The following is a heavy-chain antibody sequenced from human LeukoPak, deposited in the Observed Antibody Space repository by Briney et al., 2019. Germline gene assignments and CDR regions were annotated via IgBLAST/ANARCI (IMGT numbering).Heavy chain of an antibody. Sequence: GASVKVSCKASGYTFTSYIINWVRQAPGQGPEWMGWITPYTNNTNSAQKFQGRVTMTTDTSTSTAYMELMNLRSDDTAMYYCARPAGYSYGGDFDYWGQGTLVTVSP. CDR3: ARPAGYSYGGDFDY. D-gene: IGHD5-18*01. J-gene: IGHJ4*02. CDR1: GYTFTSYI. V-gene: IGHV1-18*01. CDR2: ITPYTNNT.